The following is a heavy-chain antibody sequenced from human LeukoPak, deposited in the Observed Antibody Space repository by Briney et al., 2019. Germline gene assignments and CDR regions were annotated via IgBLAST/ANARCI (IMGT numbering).Heavy chain of an antibody. CDR2: ISAYNGNT. D-gene: IGHD2-15*01. Sequence: GASVKVSCKASGGTFSSYTISWVRQAPGQGLEWMGWISAYNGNTNYAQKFQGRVTITADESTSTAYMELSSLRSEDTAVYYCARDGRADAFDIWGQGTMVTVSS. J-gene: IGHJ3*02. CDR1: GGTFSSYT. CDR3: ARDGRADAFDI. V-gene: IGHV1-69*13.